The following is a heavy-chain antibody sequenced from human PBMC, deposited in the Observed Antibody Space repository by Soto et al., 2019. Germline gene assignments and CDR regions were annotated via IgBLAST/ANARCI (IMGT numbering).Heavy chain of an antibody. CDR1: GGSTSSSAYS. CDR3: ARSCISISCYAKRAFDI. J-gene: IGHJ3*02. Sequence: SETLSLTCTVSGGSTSSSAYSWGWIRQPPGTRLEWIGNVYYTGGTYYNPSLNSRVTISVDTSKNQFSLKLSSVTAADTAVYYCARSCISISCYAKRAFDIWGQGTMVTVSS. D-gene: IGHD2-2*01. V-gene: IGHV4-39*01. CDR2: VYYTGGT.